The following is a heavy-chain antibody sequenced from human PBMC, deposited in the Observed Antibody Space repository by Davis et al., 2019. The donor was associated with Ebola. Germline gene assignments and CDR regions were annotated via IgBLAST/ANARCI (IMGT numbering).Heavy chain of an antibody. CDR2: IYYSGST. CDR1: GGSISSSNYY. CDR3: ARRSSSWQRFDP. D-gene: IGHD6-13*01. V-gene: IGHV4-39*02. J-gene: IGHJ5*02. Sequence: MPSETLSLTCTVSGGSISSSNYYWVWIRQPPGKGLEWIGSIYYSGSTYYNPSLKSRVTISVDTSKNHFSLKLSSVTAADTAVYYCARRSSSWQRFDPWGQGTLVTVSS.